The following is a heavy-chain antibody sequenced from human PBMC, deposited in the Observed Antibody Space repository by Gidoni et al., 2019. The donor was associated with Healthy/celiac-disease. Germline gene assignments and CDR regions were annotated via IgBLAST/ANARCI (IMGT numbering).Heavy chain of an antibody. J-gene: IGHJ3*02. CDR3: ARSSGYYPNDAFDI. CDR1: GYPVTSYY. CDR2: SNPSGGST. V-gene: IGHV1-46*01. D-gene: IGHD3-22*01. Sequence: QVQLVQSGAEVKKPGASVQVSCKASGYPVTSYYIHWVRQAPGQGLEWKGISNPSGGSTSYAQKFQGRVTMTRDTSTSTVYMELSSLRSEDTAVYYCARSSGYYPNDAFDIWGQGTMVTVSS.